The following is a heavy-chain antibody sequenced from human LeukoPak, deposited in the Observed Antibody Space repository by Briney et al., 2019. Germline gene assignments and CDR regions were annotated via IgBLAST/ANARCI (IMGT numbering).Heavy chain of an antibody. V-gene: IGHV3-7*01. CDR3: ARDGIVPARFGFDI. D-gene: IGHD3-3*01. CDR1: GFTFDIYR. Sequence: PGGSLTLSCGASGFTFDIYRLSWVRQAPGKGLEWVGNINQDGSEKYYVDSVKGRFIISRDSAENSLYLQIDSLRAEDTAVYYCARDGIVPARFGFDIWGQGRMVTVSS. CDR2: INQDGSEK. J-gene: IGHJ3*02.